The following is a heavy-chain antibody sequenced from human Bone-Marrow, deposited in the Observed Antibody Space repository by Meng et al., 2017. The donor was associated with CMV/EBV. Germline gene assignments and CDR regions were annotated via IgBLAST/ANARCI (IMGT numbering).Heavy chain of an antibody. CDR2: NYYSGSP. Sequence: ESLKTSCTVSGGFISSSSYYWGWIRQPPGKGLEWIGSNYYSGSPHYNPSPKSRVTITVDTSKNQFSLKLNSLTPADTAGDYCARGRRHRTHSSSRYLPSRWFDPWGQGNLVTGYS. CDR3: ARGRRHRTHSSSRYLPSRWFDP. V-gene: IGHV4-39*07. D-gene: IGHD6-13*01. J-gene: IGHJ5*02. CDR1: GGFISSSSYY.